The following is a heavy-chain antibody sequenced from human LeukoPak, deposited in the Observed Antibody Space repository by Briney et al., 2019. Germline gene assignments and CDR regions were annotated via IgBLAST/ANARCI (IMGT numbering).Heavy chain of an antibody. D-gene: IGHD6-19*01. V-gene: IGHV4-61*05. CDR2: IYYSGST. J-gene: IGHJ4*02. CDR3: ARVPVAGTSYYFDY. Sequence: PSGTLSLTCAVSGGSISSSNWWSWIRQPPGKGLEWIGYIYYSGSTNYNPSLKSRVTISVDTSKNQFSLKLSSVTAADTAVYYCARVPVAGTSYYFDYWGQGTLVTVSS. CDR1: GGSISSSNW.